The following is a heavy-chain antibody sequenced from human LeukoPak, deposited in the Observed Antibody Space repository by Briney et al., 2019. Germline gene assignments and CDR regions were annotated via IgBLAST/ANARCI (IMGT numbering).Heavy chain of an antibody. CDR3: ARVMGIAVAGTAGPNWYFDL. CDR1: GGSISSYY. CDR2: IYYSGST. Sequence: SETLSLTCTVSGGSISSYYWSWIRQPPGKGLEWIGYIYYSGSTNYNPSLKSRVTISVDTSKNQFSLKLSSVTAADTAVYYCARVMGIAVAGTAGPNWYFDLWGRGTLVTVSS. J-gene: IGHJ2*01. D-gene: IGHD6-19*01. V-gene: IGHV4-59*01.